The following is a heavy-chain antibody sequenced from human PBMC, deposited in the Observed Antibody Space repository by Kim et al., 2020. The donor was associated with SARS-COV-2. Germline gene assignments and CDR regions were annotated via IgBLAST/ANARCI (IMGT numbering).Heavy chain of an antibody. CDR1: GFTFSSYG. D-gene: IGHD3-22*01. V-gene: IGHV3-30*18. CDR3: AKGERRGWLFRREYFQH. CDR2: ISYDGSNK. Sequence: GGSLRLSCAASGFTFSSYGMHWVRQAPGKGLEWVAVISYDGSNKYYADSVKGRFTISRDNSKNTLYLQMNSLRAEDTAVYYCAKGERRGWLFRREYFQH. J-gene: IGHJ1*01.